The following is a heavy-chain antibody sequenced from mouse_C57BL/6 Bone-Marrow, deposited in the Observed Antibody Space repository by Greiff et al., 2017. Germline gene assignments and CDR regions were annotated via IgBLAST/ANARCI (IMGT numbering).Heavy chain of an antibody. CDR1: GYTFTSYW. D-gene: IGHD1-1*01. CDR3: TRTSGSSYLYAMDY. J-gene: IGHJ4*01. V-gene: IGHV1-5*01. CDR2: IYPGNSDT. Sequence: EVQLQQSGTVLARPGASVKMSCKTSGYTFTSYWMHWVKQRPGQGLEWIGAIYPGNSDTSYTQKFKGQAKLTAVTSASTAYMELSSLTNEDSAVYYCTRTSGSSYLYAMDYWGQGTSVTVSA.